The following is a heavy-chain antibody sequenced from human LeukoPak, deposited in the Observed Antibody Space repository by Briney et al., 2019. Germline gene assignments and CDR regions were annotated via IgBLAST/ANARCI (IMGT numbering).Heavy chain of an antibody. CDR1: GFTFSSYS. Sequence: PGGSLRLSCAASGFTFSSYSMNWIRQPPGKGLEWIGDINHSGSTNYNPSLKSRVTISVDTSKNQFSLKLSSVTAADTAVYYCARQRREVRGVISSYYYYYYMDVWGKGTTVTISS. J-gene: IGHJ6*03. CDR2: INHSGST. V-gene: IGHV4-34*01. CDR3: ARQRREVRGVISSYYYYYYMDV. D-gene: IGHD3-10*01.